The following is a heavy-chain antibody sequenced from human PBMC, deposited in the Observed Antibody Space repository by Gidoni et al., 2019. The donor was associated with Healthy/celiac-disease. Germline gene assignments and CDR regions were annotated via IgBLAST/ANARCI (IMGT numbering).Heavy chain of an antibody. Sequence: EVQLLESGGGLVQPGGSLRLSCAASGFTFSSYAMSWVRQAPGKGLEWVSAISGSGGSTYYADSVKGRFTISRDNSKNTLYLQMNSLRAEDTAVYYCAKDRGRGYCSSTSCYKERVNWFDPWGQGTLVTVSS. CDR2: ISGSGGST. CDR3: AKDRGRGYCSSTSCYKERVNWFDP. J-gene: IGHJ5*02. CDR1: GFTFSSYA. V-gene: IGHV3-23*01. D-gene: IGHD2-2*02.